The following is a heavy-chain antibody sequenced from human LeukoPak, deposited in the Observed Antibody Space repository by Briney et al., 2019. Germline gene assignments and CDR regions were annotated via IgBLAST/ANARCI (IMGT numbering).Heavy chain of an antibody. J-gene: IGHJ4*02. Sequence: GGSLRLSCAASGFTFSDYAMSWVRQAPGKGLGWVSEISGSGRGGTTSYADSVKGRFTIPRDTSKNTLYLQMSSLRVEDTAVYYCAKVPNYYDSTTYYGWGQGTLVIVSS. CDR3: AKVPNYYDSTTYYG. V-gene: IGHV3-23*01. D-gene: IGHD3-22*01. CDR1: GFTFSDYA. CDR2: ISGSGRGGTT.